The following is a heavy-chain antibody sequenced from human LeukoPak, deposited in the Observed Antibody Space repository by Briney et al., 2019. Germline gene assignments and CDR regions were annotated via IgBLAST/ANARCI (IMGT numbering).Heavy chain of an antibody. Sequence: KPSETLSLTCTVSGGSISSYYWSWIRQPPGKGLEWIGYIYYSGSTNYNPSLKSRVTISVDTSKNQFSLKLSSVTAADTAVYYCATGPALPAVLLYSDLWGRGTLVTVSS. V-gene: IGHV4-59*08. CDR2: IYYSGST. D-gene: IGHD2-2*01. J-gene: IGHJ2*01. CDR3: ATGPALPAVLLYSDL. CDR1: GGSISSYY.